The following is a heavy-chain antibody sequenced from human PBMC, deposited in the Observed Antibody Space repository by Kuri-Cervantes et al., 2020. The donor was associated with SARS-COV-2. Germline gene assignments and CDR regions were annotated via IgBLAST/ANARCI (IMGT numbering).Heavy chain of an antibody. J-gene: IGHJ3*02. CDR3: ARSPPGDGAFDI. V-gene: IGHV4-39*07. Sequence: SETLSLTCTVSGGSISSSSYYWGWIRQPPGKGLEWIGSIYYSGSTYYNPSLKSRVTISVDTSKNQFSLKLSSVTAADTAVYYCARSPPGDGAFDIWGQGTMVTVSS. D-gene: IGHD7-27*01. CDR2: IYYSGST. CDR1: GGSISSSSYY.